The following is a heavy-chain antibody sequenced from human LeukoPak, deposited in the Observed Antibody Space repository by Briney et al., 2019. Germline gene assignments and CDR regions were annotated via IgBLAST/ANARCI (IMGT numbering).Heavy chain of an antibody. V-gene: IGHV4-4*07. Sequence: PSETLSLTCTVSGGSISSYYWSWIRQPAGKGLEWIGRIYTSGSTNYNPSLKSRVTMSVDTSKNQFSLKLSSVTAADTAVYYCAREWFGELLSSYGTDVWGQGTTVTVSS. CDR2: IYTSGST. J-gene: IGHJ6*02. D-gene: IGHD3-10*01. CDR1: GGSISSYY. CDR3: AREWFGELLSSYGTDV.